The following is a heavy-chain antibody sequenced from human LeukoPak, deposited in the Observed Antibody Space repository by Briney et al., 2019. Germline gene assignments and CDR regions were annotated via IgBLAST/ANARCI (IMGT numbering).Heavy chain of an antibody. D-gene: IGHD6-6*01. J-gene: IGHJ6*03. V-gene: IGHV4-4*07. CDR2: IYTSGST. CDR3: ARRPNSYSSSSNYYYMDV. Sequence: SETLSLTCSVSGGSITSYYWSWIRQPPGKGLEWIGRIYTSGSTNYNPSLKSRVTISVDTSKNQFSLKLSSVTAADTAVYYCARRPNSYSSSSNYYYMDVWGKGTTVTVSS. CDR1: GGSITSYY.